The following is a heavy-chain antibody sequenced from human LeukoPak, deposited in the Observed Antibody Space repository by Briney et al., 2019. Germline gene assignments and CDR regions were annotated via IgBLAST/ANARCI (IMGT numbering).Heavy chain of an antibody. CDR3: ARGLATSDLDY. CDR2: MTPNSGNT. D-gene: IGHD5-24*01. V-gene: IGHV1-8*03. Sequence: GWMTPNSGNTGYAQKFQGRVTITRNTSISTAYMELSSLRSEDTAVYYCARGLATSDLDYWGQGTLVTVSS. J-gene: IGHJ4*02.